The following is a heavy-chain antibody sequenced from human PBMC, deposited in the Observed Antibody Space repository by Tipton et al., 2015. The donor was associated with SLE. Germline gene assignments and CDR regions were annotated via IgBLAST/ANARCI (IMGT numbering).Heavy chain of an antibody. CDR1: GFTFSSYA. Sequence: SLRLSCAASGFTFSSYAMHWVRQAPGKGLEWVAVISYDGSNKYYADSVKGRFTISRDNSKNTLYLQMNSLRAEDTAVYYCASDQTGTLFDYWGQGTPVTVSS. V-gene: IGHV3-30*04. D-gene: IGHD1-1*01. CDR2: ISYDGSNK. CDR3: ASDQTGTLFDY. J-gene: IGHJ4*02.